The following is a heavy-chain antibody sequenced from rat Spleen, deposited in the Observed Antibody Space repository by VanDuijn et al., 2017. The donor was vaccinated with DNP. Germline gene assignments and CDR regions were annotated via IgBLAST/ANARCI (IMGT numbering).Heavy chain of an antibody. Sequence: EVKLVESGGGLVQPGRSLKLSCAASGFSFSDYYITWVRQDPTKGLEWVTYISYDGGSAYYGDSVKGRFTISRDNAKSTLYLQMNSLRSEDMATYYCARHGPGYNYFDFWGQGVMVTVYS. D-gene: IGHD1-4*01. CDR2: ISYDGGSA. V-gene: IGHV5-22*01. CDR3: ARHGPGYNYFDF. CDR1: GFSFSDYY. J-gene: IGHJ2*01.